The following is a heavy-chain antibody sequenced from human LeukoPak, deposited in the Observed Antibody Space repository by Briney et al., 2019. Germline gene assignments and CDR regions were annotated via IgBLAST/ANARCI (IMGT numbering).Heavy chain of an antibody. V-gene: IGHV4-59*01. D-gene: IGHD3-10*01. CDR3: ARYGSGSYYNVHGYYYYYMDV. Sequence: SETLSLTCTVSGGSISSYYWSWIRQPPGKGLEWIGYIYYSGSTNYNPSPKSRVTISVDTSKNQFSLKLSSVTAADTAVYYCARYGSGSYYNVHGYYYYYMDVWGKGTTVTVSS. J-gene: IGHJ6*03. CDR1: GGSISSYY. CDR2: IYYSGST.